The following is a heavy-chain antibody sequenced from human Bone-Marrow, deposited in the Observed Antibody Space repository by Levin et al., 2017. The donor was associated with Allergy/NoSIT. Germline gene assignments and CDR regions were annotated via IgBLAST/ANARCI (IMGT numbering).Heavy chain of an antibody. D-gene: IGHD5-24*01. V-gene: IGHV3-7*01. CDR1: GFTFSNSW. CDR2: IKEDGSEK. CDR3: AGDQYRRAKIGARWFDA. Sequence: GESLKISCAASGFTFSNSWMSWVRQAPGKGLEWVANIKEDGSEKYYVDSVKGRFTISRDNAKNSLFVQMNSLRVEDTAVCYCAGDQYRRAKIGARWFDAWGQGTLVTVSS. J-gene: IGHJ5*02.